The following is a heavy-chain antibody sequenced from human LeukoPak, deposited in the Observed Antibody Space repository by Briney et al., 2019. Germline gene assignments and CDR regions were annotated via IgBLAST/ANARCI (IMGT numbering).Heavy chain of an antibody. CDR2: IYPGDSYT. V-gene: IGHV5-51*01. Sequence: GASLKISCKGSGCSFTSYWIGWVRQMRGTGLEGMGMIYPGDSYTTYSPSFQGPLSISADKSISTAYLQSISLKASDTAMYYCASVVVSGSYPLCDYWGQGTLVTVSS. CDR3: ASVVVSGSYPLCDY. D-gene: IGHD1-26*01. J-gene: IGHJ4*02. CDR1: GCSFTSYW.